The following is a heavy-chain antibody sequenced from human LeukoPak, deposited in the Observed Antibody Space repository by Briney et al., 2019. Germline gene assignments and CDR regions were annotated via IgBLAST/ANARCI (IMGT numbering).Heavy chain of an antibody. J-gene: IGHJ6*04. CDR3: ARDLLAAGA. CDR1: GFTFSSYA. Sequence: GGSLRLSCAASGFTFSSYAMSWVRQAPGKGLEWVSVIYSGFSTYYADSVKGRFTISRDNSKNTLYLQMNSLRAEDTAVYYCARDLLAAGAWGKGTTVTVSS. D-gene: IGHD6-13*01. V-gene: IGHV3-66*01. CDR2: IYSGFST.